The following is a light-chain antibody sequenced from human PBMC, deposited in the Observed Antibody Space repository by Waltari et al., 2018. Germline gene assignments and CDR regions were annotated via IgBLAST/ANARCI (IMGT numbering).Light chain of an antibody. CDR1: SSDVGGYNY. CDR2: DVS. Sequence: QSALTQPASVSGSPGQSITISCPGTSSDVGGYNYVSWYQQHPSKFPKLFIFDVSNRPSGVSNRFSGSKSGNTASLTISGLQAEDESDYYCCSFTSRSTWVFGGGTKLTVL. J-gene: IGLJ3*02. V-gene: IGLV2-14*01. CDR3: CSFTSRSTWV.